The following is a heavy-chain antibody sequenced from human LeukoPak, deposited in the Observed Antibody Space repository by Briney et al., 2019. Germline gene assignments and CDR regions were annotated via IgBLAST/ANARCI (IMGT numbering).Heavy chain of an antibody. D-gene: IGHD3-3*01. J-gene: IGHJ6*02. CDR1: GYTFTSYD. Sequence: ASVKVSCKASGYTFTSYDINWVRQATGQGLEWMGWMNPNSGNTGYAQKFQGRVTMTRNTSISTAYTELSSLRSEDTAVYYCARGLYYDWYYGMDVRGQGTTVTVSS. CDR3: ARGLYYDWYYGMDV. V-gene: IGHV1-8*01. CDR2: MNPNSGNT.